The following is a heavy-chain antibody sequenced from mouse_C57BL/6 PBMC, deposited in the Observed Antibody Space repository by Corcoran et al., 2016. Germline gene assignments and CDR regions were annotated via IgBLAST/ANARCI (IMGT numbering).Heavy chain of an antibody. V-gene: IGHV1-76*01. CDR1: GYTFTDYY. Sequence: QVQLKQSGDELVRPGASVKLSCKASGYTFTDYYINWVKQRPGQGLEWIARIYPGSGNTYYNEKFKGKATPTAEKSSSTAYMQLSSLTSQDSAVYFCARSYYVYAMDYWGQGTSVTVSS. J-gene: IGHJ4*01. CDR2: IYPGSGNT. D-gene: IGHD1-1*02. CDR3: ARSYYVYAMDY.